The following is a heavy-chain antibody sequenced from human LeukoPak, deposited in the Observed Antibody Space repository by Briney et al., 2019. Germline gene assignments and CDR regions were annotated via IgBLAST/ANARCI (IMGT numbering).Heavy chain of an antibody. D-gene: IGHD3-22*01. CDR2: IIPMFGTA. CDR3: AGGGYYDTSGYYHFDY. Sequence: RASVKVSCKASGGTFSSYAISWVRLAPGQGLEWMGGIIPMFGTANYAQKFQGRVMITADKSTSTAYMELSSLRSEDTAVYYCAGGGYYDTSGYYHFDYWGQGTLVTVSS. V-gene: IGHV1-69*06. J-gene: IGHJ4*02. CDR1: GGTFSSYA.